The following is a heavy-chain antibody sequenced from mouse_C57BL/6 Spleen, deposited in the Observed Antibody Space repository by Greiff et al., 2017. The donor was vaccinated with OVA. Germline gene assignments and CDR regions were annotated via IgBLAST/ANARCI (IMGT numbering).Heavy chain of an antibody. V-gene: IGHV1-74*01. Sequence: VQLQQPGAELVKPGASVKVSCKASGYTFTSYWMHWVKQRPGQGLEWIGRIHPSDSDTNYNQKFKGKATLTVDKSSSTAYMQLSSLTSEDSAVYYCAMESDYYGSSYWYFDVWGTGTTVTVSS. CDR2: IHPSDSDT. D-gene: IGHD1-1*01. CDR3: AMESDYYGSSYWYFDV. CDR1: GYTFTSYW. J-gene: IGHJ1*03.